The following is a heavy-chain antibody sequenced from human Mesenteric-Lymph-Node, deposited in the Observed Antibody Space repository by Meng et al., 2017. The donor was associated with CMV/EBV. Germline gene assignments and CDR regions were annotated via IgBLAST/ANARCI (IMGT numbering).Heavy chain of an antibody. CDR3: ARDDGYFDY. Sequence: LTCTVSGGSVSSGSYYWSWIRQPPGKGLEWIGYIYYSGSTNYTPSLKSRVTISVDTSKNQFSLKLSSVTAADTAVYYCARDDGYFDYWGQGTLVTVSS. V-gene: IGHV4-61*01. J-gene: IGHJ4*02. CDR2: IYYSGST. CDR1: GGSVSSGSYY.